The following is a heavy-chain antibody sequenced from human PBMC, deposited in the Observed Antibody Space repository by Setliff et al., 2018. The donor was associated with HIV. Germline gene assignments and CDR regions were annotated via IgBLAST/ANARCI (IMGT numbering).Heavy chain of an antibody. J-gene: IGHJ4*02. D-gene: IGHD6-19*01. V-gene: IGHV4-61*09. Sequence: PSETLSLTCTVSGGSVTDISYYWAWIRQPAGKGLEWIGHIFSTGSTNYNPSLKSRVIMSADTSKNQFSLRLTSLTAADTAMYYCARGSAVTGTLEYWGQGTLVPSPQ. CDR3: ARGSAVTGTLEY. CDR2: IFSTGST. CDR1: GGSVTDISYY.